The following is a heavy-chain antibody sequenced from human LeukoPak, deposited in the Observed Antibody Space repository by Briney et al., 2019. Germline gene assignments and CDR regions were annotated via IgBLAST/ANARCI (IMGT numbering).Heavy chain of an antibody. J-gene: IGHJ4*02. Sequence: ASVKVSCKVSGYTLTELSMHWVRQAPGKGLEWMGGFDPEDGETIYAQKFQGRVTMTEDTSTDTAYMELSSLRSEDTAVYYCATGLNGGYVVDYWGQGTLVTVSS. CDR3: ATGLNGGYVVDY. CDR1: GYTLTELS. CDR2: FDPEDGET. D-gene: IGHD5-12*01. V-gene: IGHV1-24*01.